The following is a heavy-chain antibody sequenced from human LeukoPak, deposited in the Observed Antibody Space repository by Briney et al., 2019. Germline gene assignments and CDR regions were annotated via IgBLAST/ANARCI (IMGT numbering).Heavy chain of an antibody. CDR2: INPNNGGT. CDR3: GRDRHWNQGNFDY. J-gene: IGHJ4*02. CDR1: GYTFTGYY. V-gene: IGHV1-2*02. Sequence: ASVKVSCKASGYTFTGYYIHWVRQAPGQELEWMGWINPNNGGTNSAQKFQGRVPMTRDTSIGTAYMELNRLTYDDTAVYYCGRDRHWNQGNFDYWGQGTLVTVSS. D-gene: IGHD1-1*01.